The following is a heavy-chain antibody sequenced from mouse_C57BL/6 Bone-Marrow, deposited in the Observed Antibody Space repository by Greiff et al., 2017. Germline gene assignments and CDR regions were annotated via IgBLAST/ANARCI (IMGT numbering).Heavy chain of an antibody. Sequence: QVQLQQSGAELVRPGTSVKMSCKASGYTFTNYWIGWAKQRPGHGLEWIGDIYPGGGYTNYNEKFKGKATLTADKSSSTAYMQFSSLTSEDSAIYYCAREGMVTTVGYAMDYWGQGTSVTVSS. CDR3: AREGMVTTVGYAMDY. CDR1: GYTFTNYW. D-gene: IGHD2-2*01. CDR2: IYPGGGYT. J-gene: IGHJ4*01. V-gene: IGHV1-63*01.